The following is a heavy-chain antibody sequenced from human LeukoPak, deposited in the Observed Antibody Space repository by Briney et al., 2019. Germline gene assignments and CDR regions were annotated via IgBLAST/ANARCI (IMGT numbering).Heavy chain of an antibody. J-gene: IGHJ4*02. CDR3: ARDLATNGRWLQFAGY. V-gene: IGHV3-33*01. CDR2: IWYDGSNK. Sequence: GGSLRLSCAASGFTFSSYGMHWVRQAPGKGLEWVAVIWYDGSNKYYADSVKGRFTISRDNSKNTLYLQMNSLRAEDTAVYYCARDLATNGRWLQFAGYWGQGTLVTVSS. CDR1: GFTFSSYG. D-gene: IGHD5-24*01.